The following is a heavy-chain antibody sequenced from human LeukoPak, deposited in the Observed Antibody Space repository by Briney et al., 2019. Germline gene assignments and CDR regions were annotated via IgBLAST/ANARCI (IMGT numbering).Heavy chain of an antibody. CDR3: ARDQCTGGSCHRYFHH. J-gene: IGHJ1*01. CDR1: GFIFGDYY. Sequence: GGSLRLSCAGSGFIFGDYYMNWIRQAPGKGLEWVSYISISGSTVYYADSVKGRFTVSRDNTKNSLFLRMNNLRAEDTAVYYCARDQCTGGSCHRYFHHWGPGTLVTVSS. CDR2: ISISGSTV. D-gene: IGHD2-15*01. V-gene: IGHV3-11*01.